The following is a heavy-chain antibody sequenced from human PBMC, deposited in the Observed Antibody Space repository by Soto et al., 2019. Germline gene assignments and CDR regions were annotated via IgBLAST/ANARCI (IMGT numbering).Heavy chain of an antibody. J-gene: IGHJ4*02. CDR3: VRGRDSGLYYFDS. CDR1: GFTFGIYD. V-gene: IGHV3-13*01. Sequence: PGGSLRLSCAASGFTFGIYDMHWVRQATGKGLEWVSTINTAGDTYSPGSVKGRFNISRENAKNSLYLQMNSLRVDDTAVYFCVRGRDSGLYYFDSWGQGT. CDR2: INTAGDT. D-gene: IGHD2-21*01.